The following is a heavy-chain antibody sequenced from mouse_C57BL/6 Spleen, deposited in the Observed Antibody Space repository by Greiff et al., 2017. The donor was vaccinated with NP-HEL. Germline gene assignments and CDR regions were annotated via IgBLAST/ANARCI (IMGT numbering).Heavy chain of an antibody. CDR3: ARALRRALYAMDY. CDR2: INPNNGGT. J-gene: IGHJ4*01. Sequence: VQLQQSGPELVKPGASVKMSCKASGYTFTDYNMHWVKQSHGKSLEWIGYINPNNGGTSYNQKFKGKATLTVNKSSSTAYMELRSLTSEDSAVYYCARALRRALYAMDYWGQGTSVTVSS. V-gene: IGHV1-22*01. CDR1: GYTFTDYN. D-gene: IGHD2-12*01.